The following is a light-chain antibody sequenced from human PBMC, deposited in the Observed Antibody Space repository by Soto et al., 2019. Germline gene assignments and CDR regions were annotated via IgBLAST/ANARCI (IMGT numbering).Light chain of an antibody. V-gene: IGKV1-6*01. CDR2: SAS. J-gene: IGKJ4*01. Sequence: IQMTQSPSSLSASVGDRVTITCRASQGVRDDVGWYQQKPGKAPKLLIYSASTLQSGVPSRFSGSGSGTDFTLTISGLLPEDFAAYYCLQENSYPLTFGGGTKV. CDR1: QGVRDD. CDR3: LQENSYPLT.